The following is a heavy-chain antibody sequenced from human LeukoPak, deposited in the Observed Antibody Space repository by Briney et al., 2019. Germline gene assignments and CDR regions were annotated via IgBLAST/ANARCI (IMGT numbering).Heavy chain of an antibody. J-gene: IGHJ4*02. V-gene: IGHV1-18*04. CDR2: ISAYNGDT. CDR1: GYTFTGYY. Sequence: ASVKVSCKASGYTFTGYYMHWVRQAPGQGLEWMGWISAYNGDTNYSQKLQGRVTMTTDTSTSTAYMELRSLRSDDTAVYYCARETYYYDSRGYYPEQGIDYWGQGTLVTVSS. CDR3: ARETYYYDSRGYYPEQGIDY. D-gene: IGHD3-22*01.